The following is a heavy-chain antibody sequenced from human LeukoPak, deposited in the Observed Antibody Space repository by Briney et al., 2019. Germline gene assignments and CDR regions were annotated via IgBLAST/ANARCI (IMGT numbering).Heavy chain of an antibody. D-gene: IGHD6-19*01. CDR1: GFTFSTYW. Sequence: GGSLRLSCAAYGFTFSTYWMSWVRQAPGKGLEWVANMRQDGGEIYYVDSVKGRFTISRDNAKNSLSLQMNGLRAEDTAVYYCARRVSGREKYFDYWGQGTLVTVSS. CDR3: ARRVSGREKYFDY. CDR2: MRQDGGEI. V-gene: IGHV3-7*01. J-gene: IGHJ4*02.